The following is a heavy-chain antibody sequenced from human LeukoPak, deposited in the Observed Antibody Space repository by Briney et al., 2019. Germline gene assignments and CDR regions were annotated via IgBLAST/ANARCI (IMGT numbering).Heavy chain of an antibody. CDR2: ISSNGGST. J-gene: IGHJ4*02. CDR1: GFTFSSYA. D-gene: IGHD1-26*01. Sequence: GGSLRLSCAASGFTFSSYAMHWVRQAPGKGLEYVSAISSNGGSTYYANSVKGRFTISRDNSKNTLYLQMGSLRAEDMAVYYCARGGYSGSYNDFDYWGQGTLVTVSS. V-gene: IGHV3-64*01. CDR3: ARGGYSGSYNDFDY.